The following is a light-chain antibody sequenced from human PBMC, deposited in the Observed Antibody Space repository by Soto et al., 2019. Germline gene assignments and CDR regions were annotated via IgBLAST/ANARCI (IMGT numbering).Light chain of an antibody. CDR1: SSNIGSNY. J-gene: IGLJ2*01. CDR3: AAWDDSLSGVV. Sequence: QSVLTQPPSAYGTPGQRVTISCSGSSSNIGSNYVFWYQHLPGTAPKLLIYRNNHRPSGVPDRFSGSKSGTSASLAISGLRSEDETDYYCAAWDDSLSGVVFGGGTKLTVL. CDR2: RNN. V-gene: IGLV1-47*01.